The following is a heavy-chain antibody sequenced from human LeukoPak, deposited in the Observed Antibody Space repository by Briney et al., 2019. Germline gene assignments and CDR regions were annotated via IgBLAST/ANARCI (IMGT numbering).Heavy chain of an antibody. V-gene: IGHV4-30-2*01. D-gene: IGHD3-22*01. CDR1: GGSISSGGYS. CDR3: ARAASGYYDSSGYSGFDP. Sequence: SQTLSLTCAVSGGSISSGGYSWSWIRQPPGKGLEWIGYIYHSGSTYYNPSLKSRVTISVDRSKNQFSLKLSSVTAADTPVYYCARAASGYYDSSGYSGFDPWGQGTLVTVSS. CDR2: IYHSGST. J-gene: IGHJ5*02.